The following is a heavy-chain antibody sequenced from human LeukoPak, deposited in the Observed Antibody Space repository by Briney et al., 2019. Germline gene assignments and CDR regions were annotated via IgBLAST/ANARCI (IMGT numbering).Heavy chain of an antibody. J-gene: IGHJ6*02. D-gene: IGHD3-22*01. Sequence: GASVKVSCKASGGTFSSYAISWVRQAPGQGLEWMGRIIPILGIANYAQKFQGRVTITADKSTSTAYMELSSLRSEDTAVYYCARESFSRDSSGYTFEDGMDVWGQGTTVTVSS. CDR2: IIPILGIA. CDR3: ARESFSRDSSGYTFEDGMDV. CDR1: GGTFSSYA. V-gene: IGHV1-69*04.